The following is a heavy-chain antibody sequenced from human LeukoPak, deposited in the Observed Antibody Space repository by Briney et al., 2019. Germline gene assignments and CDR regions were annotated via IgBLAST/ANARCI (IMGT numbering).Heavy chain of an antibody. CDR3: ASEIIFGSFDY. CDR1: GFTFSTYG. Sequence: PGGTLLLSCVASGFTFSTYGMSWVRQAPGKGLEWVAVISYDGSNKYYADSVKGRFTISRNNSKNTLYLQMNSLRAEDTAVYYCASEIIFGSFDYWGQGTLVTVSS. D-gene: IGHD3-3*01. V-gene: IGHV3-30*03. J-gene: IGHJ4*02. CDR2: ISYDGSNK.